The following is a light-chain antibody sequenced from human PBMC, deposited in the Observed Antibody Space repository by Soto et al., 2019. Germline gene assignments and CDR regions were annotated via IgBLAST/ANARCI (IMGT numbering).Light chain of an antibody. CDR2: WAS. CDR1: QSVFYSSNNKNY. Sequence: DIVMTQSPDALAVSLGERATINCKSSQSVFYSSNNKNYLAWYQQKPGQPPKLLIYWASTRESGVPDRFSGSGSVTDFTLAISSLQAEDVAVYYCQQDYSTPWPFGQGTKVELK. CDR3: QQDYSTPWP. J-gene: IGKJ1*01. V-gene: IGKV4-1*01.